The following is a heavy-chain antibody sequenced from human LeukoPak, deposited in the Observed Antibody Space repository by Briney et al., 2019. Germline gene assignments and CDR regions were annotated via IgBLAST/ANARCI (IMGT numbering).Heavy chain of an antibody. D-gene: IGHD5-18*01. CDR1: DDSITIYY. J-gene: IGHJ4*02. V-gene: IGHV4-4*07. CDR2: IYTSGST. Sequence: KPSETLSLTCSVSDDSITIYYWTWIRQPAGKGLEWIGRIYTSGSTNYNPSLKSRVTMSVDTSKNQFSLKLSSVTAADTAVYCCARDDSYGDYVDYWGQGTLVTVSS. CDR3: ARDDSYGDYVDY.